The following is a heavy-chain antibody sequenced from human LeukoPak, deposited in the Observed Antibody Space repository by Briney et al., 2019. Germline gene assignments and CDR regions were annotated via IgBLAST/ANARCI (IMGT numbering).Heavy chain of an antibody. Sequence: GGSLRLSYAASGFTFSSYSMNWVRQAPGKGLEWVSYISSSSSTIYYADSVKGRFTISRDNAKNSLYLQMNSLRAEDTAVYYCARMYYYDSSGYSYFDYWGQGTLVTVSS. CDR2: ISSSSSTI. J-gene: IGHJ4*02. CDR3: ARMYYYDSSGYSYFDY. V-gene: IGHV3-48*01. CDR1: GFTFSSYS. D-gene: IGHD3-22*01.